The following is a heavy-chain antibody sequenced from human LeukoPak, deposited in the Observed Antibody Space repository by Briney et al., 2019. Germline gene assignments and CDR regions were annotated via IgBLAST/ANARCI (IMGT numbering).Heavy chain of an antibody. V-gene: IGHV3-23*01. CDR2: ISGSGGST. D-gene: IGHD6-19*01. Sequence: GGTLRLSCAASGFTFSSYAMSWVRQAPGKGLEWVSAISGSGGSTYYADSVKGRFTISRDNSKNTLYLQMNSLRAEDTAVYYCAKAVGWSTYYFDYWGQGTLVTVSS. J-gene: IGHJ4*02. CDR1: GFTFSSYA. CDR3: AKAVGWSTYYFDY.